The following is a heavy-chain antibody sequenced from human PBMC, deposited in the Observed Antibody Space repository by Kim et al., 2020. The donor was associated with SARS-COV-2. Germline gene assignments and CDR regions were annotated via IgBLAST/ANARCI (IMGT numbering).Heavy chain of an antibody. J-gene: IGHJ6*04. CDR2: ISYTGRNI. CDR3: AKEGNWDVFWYYYYVMDA. D-gene: IGHD1-1*01. CDR1: GFTFSSYG. Sequence: GGSLRLSCAASGFTFSSYGMHWVRQAPGKGLEWVAFISYTGRNIYYADSVKGRFTISRDNSKNTLYLQMNSLRAEDTAVYYCAKEGNWDVFWYYYYVMDAWGEGTTVTVSS. V-gene: IGHV3-30*18.